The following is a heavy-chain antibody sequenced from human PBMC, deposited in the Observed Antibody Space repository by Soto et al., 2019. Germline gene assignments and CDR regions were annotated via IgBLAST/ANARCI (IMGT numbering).Heavy chain of an antibody. CDR1: GFTFSTYW. CDR2: MDQDGSET. V-gene: IGHV3-7*01. Sequence: EVQLVESGGGLVQPGGSLRLSCAASGFTFSTYWMTWVRQPPGKGLEWVANMDQDGSETYYVDSVRGRFTVSRDNAKNSPDLQMNSLRVEDTAVYYCVCGGNFFIYWGQGTLVTVSP. J-gene: IGHJ4*02. CDR3: VCGGNFFIY. D-gene: IGHD3-16*01.